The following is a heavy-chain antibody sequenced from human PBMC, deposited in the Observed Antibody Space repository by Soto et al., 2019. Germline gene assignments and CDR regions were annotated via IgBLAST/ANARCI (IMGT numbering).Heavy chain of an antibody. J-gene: IGHJ4*02. CDR1: GFTFSSYA. CDR2: ISGSGGST. Sequence: GGSLRLSCAASGFTFSSYAMSWVRQAPGKGLEWVSAISGSGGSTYYADSVKGRFTISRDNSKNTLYLQMNSLRAEDTAVYYCAKERESYDFWSGYYTGPFFDYWGQGTLVTVSS. CDR3: AKERESYDFWSGYYTGPFFDY. V-gene: IGHV3-23*01. D-gene: IGHD3-3*01.